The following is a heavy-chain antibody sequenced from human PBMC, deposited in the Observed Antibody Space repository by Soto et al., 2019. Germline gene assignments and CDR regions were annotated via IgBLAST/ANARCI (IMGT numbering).Heavy chain of an antibody. CDR1: GFTFSSYA. Sequence: GGSLRLSCAASGFTFSSYAMSWVRQAPGKGLEWVSAISGSGGSTYYADSVKGRFTISRDNSKNTLYLQMNSLRAEDAAVYYCAKDRDYYYYGMDVWGQGTTVTVSS. J-gene: IGHJ6*02. CDR3: AKDRDYYYYGMDV. CDR2: ISGSGGST. V-gene: IGHV3-23*01.